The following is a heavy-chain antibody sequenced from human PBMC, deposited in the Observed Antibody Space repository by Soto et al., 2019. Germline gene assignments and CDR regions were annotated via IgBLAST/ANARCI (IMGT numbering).Heavy chain of an antibody. J-gene: IGHJ4*02. CDR3: AHRSGGFGELGGFDY. D-gene: IGHD3-10*01. V-gene: IGHV4-39*01. Sequence: SETLSLTCTVSGGSISSSSYYWGWIRQPPGKGLEWIGSIYYSGSAYYNPSLKSRVTISVDTSKNQFSLKLSSVTAADTAVYYCAHRSGGFGELGGFDYWGQGTLVTVSS. CDR1: GGSISSSSYY. CDR2: IYYSGSA.